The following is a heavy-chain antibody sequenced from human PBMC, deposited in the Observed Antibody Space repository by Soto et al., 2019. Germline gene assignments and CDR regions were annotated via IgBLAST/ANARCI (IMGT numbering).Heavy chain of an antibody. Sequence: EVQLVESGGGLVQPGGSLRLSCAASGFTFSSYSMNWVRQAPGKGLEWVSYISSSSSTIYYADSVKGRFTISKDNDNHSLDLQMNSLRAEDTAVYYCAREGHTYYDIVKGGMDVWGQGTTVTVSS. CDR2: ISSSSSTI. CDR3: AREGHTYYDIVKGGMDV. V-gene: IGHV3-48*01. D-gene: IGHD3-9*01. J-gene: IGHJ6*02. CDR1: GFTFSSYS.